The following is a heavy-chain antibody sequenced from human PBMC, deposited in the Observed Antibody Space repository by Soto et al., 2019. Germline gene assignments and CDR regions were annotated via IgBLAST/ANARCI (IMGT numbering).Heavy chain of an antibody. V-gene: IGHV4-59*08. Sequence: SETLSLTCTVSGGSISSYYWSWIRQPPGKGLEWIGYIYYSGSTNYNPSLKSRVTISVDTSKNQFSLKLSSVTAADTAVYYCARSYRLVRPFENWGQGTLVTVSS. J-gene: IGHJ4*02. D-gene: IGHD6-19*01. CDR3: ARSYRLVRPFEN. CDR2: IYYSGST. CDR1: GGSISSYY.